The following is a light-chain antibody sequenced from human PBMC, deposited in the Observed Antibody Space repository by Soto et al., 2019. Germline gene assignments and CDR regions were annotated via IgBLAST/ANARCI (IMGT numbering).Light chain of an antibody. J-gene: IGKJ2*01. CDR2: AAS. CDR3: QQYVSYPYT. V-gene: IGKV1-16*01. Sequence: DIQMTQSPSSLSAFVGDGVTITCRASQGISTHLAWFQQRPGKAPKSLIYAASSLHSGVPSRFSGSGSGTDFTLTISSLQPEDFAIYYCQQYVSYPYTFGQVTKLEIK. CDR1: QGISTH.